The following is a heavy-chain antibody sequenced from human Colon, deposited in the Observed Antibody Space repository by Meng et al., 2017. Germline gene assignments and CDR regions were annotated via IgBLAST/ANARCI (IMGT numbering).Heavy chain of an antibody. CDR3: ARGLNDEGLAHNWIDP. D-gene: IGHD1-1*01. Sequence: PGLDVAANVLSLPWHVSRPSLISDTYLRTWLHQGPWKGLKWRRVINHSGRTYYNPSLKSRVTMSLDTSKQPFSLKLISVATADTAVYFCARGLNDEGLAHNWIDPWGQGTLVTVSS. CDR2: INHSGRT. V-gene: IGHV4-31*02. CDR1: RPSLISDTYL. J-gene: IGHJ5*02.